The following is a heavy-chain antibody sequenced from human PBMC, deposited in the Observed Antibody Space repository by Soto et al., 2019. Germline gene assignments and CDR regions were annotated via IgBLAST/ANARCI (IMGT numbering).Heavy chain of an antibody. CDR1: GGTFSSYA. D-gene: IGHD6-19*01. J-gene: IGHJ5*02. CDR3: ARGSHLGIAVPSQDWFDP. CDR2: IIPIFGTA. Sequence: GASVKVSCKASGGTFSSYAISWVRQAPGQGLEWMGGIIPIFGTANYAQKFQGRVTITADESTSTAYMELSSLRSEDTAVYYCARGSHLGIAVPSQDWFDPWGQGTLVTVSS. V-gene: IGHV1-69*13.